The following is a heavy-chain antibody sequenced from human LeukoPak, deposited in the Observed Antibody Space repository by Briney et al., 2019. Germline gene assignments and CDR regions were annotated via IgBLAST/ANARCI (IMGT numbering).Heavy chain of an antibody. V-gene: IGHV1-69*01. D-gene: IGHD1-26*01. CDR2: IIPISGTA. J-gene: IGHJ1*01. Sequence: SVNVSCKASGGTFSNFAISWVRQAPGQGLEWMGGIIPISGTANYAQKFQGRVTITADESTSTVYMELSSLRSEDTAVYYCATFLPWEAEYFQHWGQGTLVTVSS. CDR3: ATFLPWEAEYFQH. CDR1: GGTFSNFA.